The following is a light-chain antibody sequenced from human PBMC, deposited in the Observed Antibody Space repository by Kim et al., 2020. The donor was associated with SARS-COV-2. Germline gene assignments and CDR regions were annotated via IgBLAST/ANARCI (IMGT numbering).Light chain of an antibody. V-gene: IGKV1-5*03. Sequence: DIQMTQSPSTLSASVGDRVTITCRASQSISSWLAWYQQKPGKAPKLLIYKASSLESGVPSRFSGSGSGTEFTLTISSLQPDDFATYYCQQYNSYSPESQVTFGQGTKVDIK. CDR2: KAS. CDR1: QSISSW. J-gene: IGKJ1*01. CDR3: QQYNSYSPESQVT.